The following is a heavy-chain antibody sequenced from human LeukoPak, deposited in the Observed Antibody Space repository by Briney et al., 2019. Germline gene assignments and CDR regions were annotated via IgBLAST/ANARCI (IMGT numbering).Heavy chain of an antibody. J-gene: IGHJ5*02. V-gene: IGHV3-48*04. D-gene: IGHD1-26*01. CDR1: GFTFSSYA. Sequence: GGSLRLSCAASGFTFSSYAMSWVRQAPGKGLEWVSYIGSSGSTVYYADSVKGRFSISRDNAKNSLYLQMNSLRAEDTALYYCAREARATRGNWFDPWGQGTLVTVSS. CDR3: AREARATRGNWFDP. CDR2: IGSSGSTV.